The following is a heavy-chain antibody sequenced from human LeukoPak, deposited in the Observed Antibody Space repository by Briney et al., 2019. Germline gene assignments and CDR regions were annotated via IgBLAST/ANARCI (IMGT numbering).Heavy chain of an antibody. CDR3: AKDTLDILTGYQQYFDY. CDR2: ISYDGSNK. Sequence: GGSLRLSCAASGFTFSSYGMHWVRQAPGKGLEWVAVISYDGSNKYYADSVKGRFTISRDNSKNTLYLQMNSQRAEDTAVYYCAKDTLDILTGYQQYFDYWGQGTLVTVSS. CDR1: GFTFSSYG. V-gene: IGHV3-30*18. J-gene: IGHJ4*02. D-gene: IGHD3-9*01.